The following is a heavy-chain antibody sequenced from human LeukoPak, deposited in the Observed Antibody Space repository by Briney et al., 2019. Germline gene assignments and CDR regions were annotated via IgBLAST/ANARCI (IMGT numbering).Heavy chain of an antibody. CDR2: IYTSGST. V-gene: IGHV4-4*07. CDR1: GGSISSYY. J-gene: IGHJ4*02. CDR3: ARGFIDSSGYYFDY. Sequence: SETLSLTCTVSGGSISSYYWSWIRQPAGKGLEWIGRIYTSGSTNYNPSLKSRVTISVDTSKNQFSLKLSSVTAADTAVYYCARGFIDSSGYYFDYWGQGTLVTVSS. D-gene: IGHD3-22*01.